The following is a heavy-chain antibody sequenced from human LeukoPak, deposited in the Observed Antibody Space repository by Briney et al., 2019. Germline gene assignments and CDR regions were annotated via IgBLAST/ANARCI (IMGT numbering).Heavy chain of an antibody. D-gene: IGHD6-6*01. J-gene: IGHJ4*02. CDR1: GFTFSSYS. CDR2: INHSGST. CDR3: ARAMAIAARPGRQPQKYYFDY. Sequence: GSLRLSCVGSGFTFSSYSMSWVHQAPGKGLEWIGEINHSGSTNYNPSLKSRVTISVDTSKNQFSLKLSSVTAADTAVYYCARAMAIAARPGRQPQKYYFDYWGQGTLVTVSS. V-gene: IGHV4-34*01.